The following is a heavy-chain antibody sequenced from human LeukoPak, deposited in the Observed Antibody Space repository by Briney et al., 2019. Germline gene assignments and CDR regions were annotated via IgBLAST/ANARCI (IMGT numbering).Heavy chain of an antibody. Sequence: GGSLRLSCAASGFTFSNAWMSWVRQGPGKGLEWVGHIKSKTAGGTTDYAAPVKCRFTISRDDSKNTLYLQMNSLRAEDTAVYYCARDVEYSSSSLNYWGQGTLVTVSS. CDR2: IKSKTAGGTT. CDR1: GFTFSNAW. V-gene: IGHV3-15*05. D-gene: IGHD6-6*01. CDR3: ARDVEYSSSSLNY. J-gene: IGHJ4*02.